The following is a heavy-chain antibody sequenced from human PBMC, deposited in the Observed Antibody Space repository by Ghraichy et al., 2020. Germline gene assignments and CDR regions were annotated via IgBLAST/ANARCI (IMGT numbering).Heavy chain of an antibody. CDR2: INQSGGA. Sequence: SETLSLTCAVSGGSFNDFYWSWIRQSPGKGLEWIGEINQSGGATYNPSLKSRVTMSVDTSKTQFSLNLSSVTAADTAIYYCARGPSMVGFIVPRPFDFWSKGALVTVSS. CDR3: ARGPSMVGFIVPRPFDF. D-gene: IGHD3-16*02. V-gene: IGHV4-34*01. J-gene: IGHJ4*02. CDR1: GGSFNDFY.